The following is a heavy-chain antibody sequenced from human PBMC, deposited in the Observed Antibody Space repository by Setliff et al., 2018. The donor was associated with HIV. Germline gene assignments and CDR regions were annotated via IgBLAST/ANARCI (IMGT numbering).Heavy chain of an antibody. D-gene: IGHD4-17*01. J-gene: IGHJ4*02. V-gene: IGHV3-23*01. CDR1: GFIFNNYA. CDR3: TRELRCAEY. Sequence: SGGSLRLSCAASGFIFNNYAMSWVRQAPGKGLEWVSVISGSGGSTYVADSVKGRFTISRDNAKNSLHLQMNSLRVEDTAVYYCTRELRCAEYWGQGTLVTVSS. CDR2: ISGSGGST.